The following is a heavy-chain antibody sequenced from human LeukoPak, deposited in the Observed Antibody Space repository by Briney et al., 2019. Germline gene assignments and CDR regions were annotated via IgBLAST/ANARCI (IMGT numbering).Heavy chain of an antibody. CDR3: ARYCSGGSCYSNYFDY. Sequence: SVKVSCKASGGTFSSYAISWVRQAPGQGLEWMGGIIPIFGTANYAQKFQGRVTITADESTSTAYMELSSLRSEDTAVYYCARYCSGGSCYSNYFDYWGQGTLVTVSS. CDR1: GGTFSSYA. V-gene: IGHV1-69*13. CDR2: IIPIFGTA. D-gene: IGHD2-15*01. J-gene: IGHJ4*02.